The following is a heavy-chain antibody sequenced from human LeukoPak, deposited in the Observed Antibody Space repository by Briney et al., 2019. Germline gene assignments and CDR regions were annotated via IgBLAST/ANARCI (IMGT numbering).Heavy chain of an antibody. CDR3: AKADTPLPLRGPYFDY. J-gene: IGHJ4*02. V-gene: IGHV3-23*01. CDR1: GFSFHNFG. Sequence: GGSLRLSCAASGFSFHNFGMSWVRQAPGKGLEWVSTISGSGDTTYYADSVKGRFTISKDNSKTTLYLQLNSLRVEDTAVYFCAKADTPLPLRGPYFDYWGQGTLVTVSS. D-gene: IGHD3-16*01. CDR2: ISGSGDTT.